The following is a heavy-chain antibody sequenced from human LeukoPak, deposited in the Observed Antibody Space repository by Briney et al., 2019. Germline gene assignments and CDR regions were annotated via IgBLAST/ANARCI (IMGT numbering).Heavy chain of an antibody. D-gene: IGHD3-22*01. V-gene: IGHV4-34*01. CDR3: ATLGGLYYESHGYPDFDH. J-gene: IGHJ4*02. Sequence: SETLSLTCSVSGGSLSPYYWSWIRQPPGGGLEWLGEINQSGSTNYNPSLKSRVTISVETFKNQFSLEVTSATAADTAIYYCATLGGLYYESHGYPDFDHWGQGTLVTVSS. CDR1: GGSLSPYY. CDR2: INQSGST.